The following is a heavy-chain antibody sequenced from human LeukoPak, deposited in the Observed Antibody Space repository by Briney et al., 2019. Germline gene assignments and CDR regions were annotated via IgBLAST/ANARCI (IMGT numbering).Heavy chain of an antibody. CDR2: INHSGST. D-gene: IGHD3-10*02. V-gene: IGHV4-34*01. CDR1: GGSFSGYY. Sequence: SETLSLTCAVYGGSFSGYYWSWIRQPPGKGLEWIGEINHSGSTNYNPSLKSRVTISVGTSKNQFSLKLSSVTAADTAVYYCASMSDLSNFDYWGQGTLVTVSS. J-gene: IGHJ4*02. CDR3: ASMSDLSNFDY.